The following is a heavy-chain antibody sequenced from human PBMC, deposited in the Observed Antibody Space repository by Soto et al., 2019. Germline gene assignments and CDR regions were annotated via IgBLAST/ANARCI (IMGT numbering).Heavy chain of an antibody. Sequence: PGGSLILSCAASGFTFSNAWMSWVRQAPGKGLEWVGRIKSKTDGGTTDYAAPVKGRFTISRDDSKNTLYLQMNSLKTEDTAVYYCTTQRRHRSTDFCAQGTLVIVSS. D-gene: IGHD6-25*01. J-gene: IGHJ4*02. CDR1: GFTFSNAW. CDR3: TTQRRHRSTDF. CDR2: IKSKTDGGTT. V-gene: IGHV3-15*01.